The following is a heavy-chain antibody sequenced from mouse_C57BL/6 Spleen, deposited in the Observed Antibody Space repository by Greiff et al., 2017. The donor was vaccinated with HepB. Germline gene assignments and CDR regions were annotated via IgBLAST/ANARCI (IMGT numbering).Heavy chain of an antibody. J-gene: IGHJ2*01. D-gene: IGHD4-1*01. Sequence: QVQLQHPGAELVKPGASVKLSCKASGYTFTSYWMHWVKQRPGQGLEWIGMIHPNSGSTNYNEKFKSKATLTVDKSSSTAYMQLSSLTSEDSAVYYCARFWDENYFDYWGQGTTLTVSS. CDR2: IHPNSGST. CDR3: ARFWDENYFDY. V-gene: IGHV1-64*01. CDR1: GYTFTSYW.